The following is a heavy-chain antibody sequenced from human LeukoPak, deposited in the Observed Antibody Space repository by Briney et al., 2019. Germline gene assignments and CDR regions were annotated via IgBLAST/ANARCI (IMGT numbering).Heavy chain of an antibody. CDR1: GYTFTGYY. D-gene: IGHD3-3*01. CDR2: INPNSGGT. V-gene: IGHV1-2*02. CDR3: ARGLYYDFWSGHDGAFDI. J-gene: IGHJ3*02. Sequence: ASVKVSCKASGYTFTGYYMHWVRQAPGQGLEWMGWINPNSGGTNYAQKFQGRVTMTRDTSISTAYMELSRLRSDDTAVYYCARGLYYDFWSGHDGAFDIWGQGTMVTVSS.